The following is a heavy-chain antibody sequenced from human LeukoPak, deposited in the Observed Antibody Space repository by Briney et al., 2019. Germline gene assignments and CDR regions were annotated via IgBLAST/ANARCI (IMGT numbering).Heavy chain of an antibody. CDR3: ARVWYYYDSSGYYPGVFDY. CDR2: IKQDGSEK. V-gene: IGHV3-7*01. Sequence: GGSLRLSCAASGFTFSSYWMSGVRQAPGKGLEWVANIKQDGSEKYYVDSVKGRFTISRDNAKNSLYLQMNSLRAEDTAVYYCARVWYYYDSSGYYPGVFDYWGQGTLVTVSS. D-gene: IGHD3-22*01. CDR1: GFTFSSYW. J-gene: IGHJ4*02.